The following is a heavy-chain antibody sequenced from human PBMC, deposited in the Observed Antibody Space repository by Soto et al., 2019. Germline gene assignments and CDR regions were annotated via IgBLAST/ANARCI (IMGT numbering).Heavy chain of an antibody. CDR3: VSDRGYGHASVPYS. Sequence: QAQLVESGGGVVQPGRSLRLSCAASGFAFSSYGMHWVRHAPGTGLEWVAVISYDGSPQHYADSVKGRFTISRDNSKNMVLLQMSSLRAEDTAVYYCVSDRGYGHASVPYSWGQGTLVSVSS. CDR1: GFAFSSYG. CDR2: ISYDGSPQ. J-gene: IGHJ4*02. D-gene: IGHD5-18*01. V-gene: IGHV3-30*03.